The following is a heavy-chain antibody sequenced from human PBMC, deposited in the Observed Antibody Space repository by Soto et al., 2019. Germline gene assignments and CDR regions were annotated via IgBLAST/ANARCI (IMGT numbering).Heavy chain of an antibody. Sequence: GSVKDSCKASGYTFTGYYMHWVRQAPGLGLEWMGWINPNSGGTNYAQKFQGRVTMTRDTYISTAYMELGRLRSDDTAVYYCAIDWYRGYWSSWCQGPLVTVSS. CDR3: AIDWYRGYWSS. CDR1: GYTFTGYY. V-gene: IGHV1-2*02. J-gene: IGHJ4*02. CDR2: INPNSGGT. D-gene: IGHD1-26*01.